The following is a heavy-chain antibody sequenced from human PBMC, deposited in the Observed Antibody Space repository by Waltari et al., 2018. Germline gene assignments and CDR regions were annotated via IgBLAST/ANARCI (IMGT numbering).Heavy chain of an antibody. J-gene: IGHJ5*02. D-gene: IGHD1-1*01. Sequence: QVQLVQSGAEVKKPGSSVKVSCKASGGTFSSYAISWVRQAPGHGLEWMGGIIPIFGTANYAQKFQGRVTITADESTSTAYMELSSLRSEDTAVYYCARDLKGGTRLYNWFDPWGQGTLVTVSS. CDR2: IIPIFGTA. CDR1: GGTFSSYA. V-gene: IGHV1-69*01. CDR3: ARDLKGGTRLYNWFDP.